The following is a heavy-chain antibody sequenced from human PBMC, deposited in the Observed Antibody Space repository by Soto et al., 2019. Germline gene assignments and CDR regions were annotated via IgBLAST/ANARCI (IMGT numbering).Heavy chain of an antibody. CDR3: AGRYNYDSSGLDP. V-gene: IGHV3-11*01. Sequence: QVQLVESGGGLVKPGGSLRLSCAASGFIFSDYYMSWVRQAPGKGLEWVSYISPSVSSIYYADSVKGRFTISRDNAENSLFLQMNSLRAEDTAIYYCAGRYNYDSSGLDPWGQGTLVTVSS. CDR2: ISPSVSSI. J-gene: IGHJ5*02. CDR1: GFIFSDYY. D-gene: IGHD3-22*01.